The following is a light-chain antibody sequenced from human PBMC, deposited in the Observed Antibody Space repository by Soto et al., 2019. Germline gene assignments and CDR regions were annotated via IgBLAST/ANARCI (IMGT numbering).Light chain of an antibody. J-gene: IGKJ1*01. CDR3: QHYNDWPPTWT. Sequence: EIVMTHSPATLSVSPGERATLSCRASQSVSSKLAWYQQKPGQAPRVLIYGASTRATGIPARFSGSGSWTKFTLTISSLQSEDFADYYCQHYNDWPPTWTFGQGTRVEIK. V-gene: IGKV3-15*01. CDR1: QSVSSK. CDR2: GAS.